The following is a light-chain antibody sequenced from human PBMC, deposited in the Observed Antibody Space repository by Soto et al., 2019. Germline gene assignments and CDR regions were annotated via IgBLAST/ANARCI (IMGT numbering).Light chain of an antibody. J-gene: IGKJ4*01. CDR3: QQYNKWPLT. CDR2: GAS. V-gene: IGKV3-15*01. CDR1: QSIRSD. Sequence: EIVMTQSPATLSVSPGERATLSCRASQSIRSDLAWYQETPGQGPRLLIYGASVRATGIPDRFSGSGSGTEFTLTISSLQSEDFVLYYCQQYNKWPLTFGGGTKLEIK.